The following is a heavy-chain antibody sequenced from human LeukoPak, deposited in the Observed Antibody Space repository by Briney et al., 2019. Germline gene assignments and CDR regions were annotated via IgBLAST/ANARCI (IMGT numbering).Heavy chain of an antibody. CDR2: ISAEGTTK. V-gene: IGHV3-30*03. Sequence: GESLRISCAASGFTFSSYGMHWVRQAPGKGLEWLAVISAEGTTKYYADSVTGRFIVSRDNTKNILYLQLNSLRLEDTAMFYCARLEKYFDHWGHGAFVAVSS. D-gene: IGHD3-3*01. CDR1: GFTFSSYG. CDR3: ARLEKYFDH. J-gene: IGHJ4*01.